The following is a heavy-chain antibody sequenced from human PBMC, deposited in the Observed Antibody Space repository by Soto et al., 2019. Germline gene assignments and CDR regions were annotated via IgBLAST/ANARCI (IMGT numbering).Heavy chain of an antibody. CDR2: FDPEDGET. D-gene: IGHD4-17*01. CDR1: GYTLTELS. V-gene: IGHV1-24*01. CDR3: ARDRTVTTTAFYYYYGMDV. J-gene: IGHJ6*02. Sequence: ASVKVSCKVSGYTLTELSMHWVRQAPGKGLEWMGGFDPEDGETIYAQKFQGRVTMTEDTSTDTAYMELRSLRSEDTAVYYCARDRTVTTTAFYYYYGMDVWGQGTTVTVSS.